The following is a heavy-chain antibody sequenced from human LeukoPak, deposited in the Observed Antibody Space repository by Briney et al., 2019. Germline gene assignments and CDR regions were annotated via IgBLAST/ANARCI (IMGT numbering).Heavy chain of an antibody. D-gene: IGHD1/OR15-1a*01. Sequence: GGSLRLSCAASGFTFSSYWMTWVRQAPGKGLEWVANIKQDESEKYYMDSVKGRFTIFRDNARNSLYLQMNNLSGDDTAVYYCARATTGGDFDFWGQGTLVSVSS. CDR1: GFTFSSYW. CDR2: IKQDESEK. CDR3: ARATTGGDFDF. J-gene: IGHJ3*01. V-gene: IGHV3-7*01.